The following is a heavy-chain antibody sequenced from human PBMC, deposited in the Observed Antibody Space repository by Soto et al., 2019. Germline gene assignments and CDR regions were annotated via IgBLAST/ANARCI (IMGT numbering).Heavy chain of an antibody. CDR3: ASSLGGDWLLYHPVWY. J-gene: IGHJ4*02. CDR1: GFTFSSYA. CDR2: ISYDGSNK. Sequence: PGGSLRLSCAASGFTFSSYAMHWVRQAPGKGLEWVAVISYDGSNKYYADSVKGRFTISRDNSKNTLYLQMNSLRAEDTAVYYCASSLGGDWLLYHPVWYWGQGTLVTVSS. D-gene: IGHD3-9*01. V-gene: IGHV3-30-3*01.